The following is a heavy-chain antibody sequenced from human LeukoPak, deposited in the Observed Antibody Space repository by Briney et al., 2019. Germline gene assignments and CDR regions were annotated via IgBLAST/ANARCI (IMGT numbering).Heavy chain of an antibody. CDR1: GYTFTSYG. Sequence: GASVKVSCKASGYTFTSYGISWVRQAPGQGLEWMGWISAYSGNTNYAQKLQGRVTMTTDTYTSTAYMELRSLRSDDTAVYYCAIDLPTRTEQQLVRSYYYYGMDVWGQGTTVTVSS. J-gene: IGHJ6*02. CDR3: AIDLPTRTEQQLVRSYYYYGMDV. D-gene: IGHD6-13*01. CDR2: ISAYSGNT. V-gene: IGHV1-18*01.